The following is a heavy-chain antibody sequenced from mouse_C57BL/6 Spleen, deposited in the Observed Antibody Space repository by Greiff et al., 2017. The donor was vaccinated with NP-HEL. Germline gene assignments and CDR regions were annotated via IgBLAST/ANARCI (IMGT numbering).Heavy chain of an antibody. V-gene: IGHV5-16*01. J-gene: IGHJ1*03. CDR2: INYDGSST. CDR3: ARDPLTTVVAPYWYFDV. CDR1: GFTFSDYY. D-gene: IGHD1-1*01. Sequence: EVKLMESEGGLVQPGSSMKLSCTASGFTFSDYYMAWVRQVPEKGLEWVANINYDGSSTYYLDSLKSRFIISRDNAKNILYLQMSSLKSEDTATYYCARDPLTTVVAPYWYFDVWGTGTTVTVSS.